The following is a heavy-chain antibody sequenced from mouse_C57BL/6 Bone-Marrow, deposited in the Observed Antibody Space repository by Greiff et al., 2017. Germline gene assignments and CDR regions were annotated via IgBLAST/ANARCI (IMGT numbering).Heavy chain of an antibody. D-gene: IGHD1-1*02. CDR2: IWSGGST. J-gene: IGHJ4*01. CDR3: ARDYGYDAMDY. V-gene: IGHV2-2*01. CDR1: GFSLTSYG. Sequence: QVQLKESGPGLVQPSQSLSITCTVSGFSLTSYGVHWVRQSPGKGLEWLGVIWSGGSTDNNDAFISRLSISKDNSKSQVFFIMNSLQADDTAIYYCARDYGYDAMDYWCQGTAATVSS.